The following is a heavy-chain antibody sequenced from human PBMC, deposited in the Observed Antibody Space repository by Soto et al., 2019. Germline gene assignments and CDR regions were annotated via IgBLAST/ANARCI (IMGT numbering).Heavy chain of an antibody. CDR3: AREPSMIVVGHPNGYFDL. Sequence: QVQLVESGGGVVQPGRSLRLSCAASGFTFSSYAMHWVRQAPGKGLEWVAVISYDGSNKYYADSVKGRFTISRDNSKNTLYLQMNSLRAEDTAVYYCAREPSMIVVGHPNGYFDLWGRGTLVTVSS. D-gene: IGHD3-22*01. CDR2: ISYDGSNK. CDR1: GFTFSSYA. V-gene: IGHV3-30-3*01. J-gene: IGHJ2*01.